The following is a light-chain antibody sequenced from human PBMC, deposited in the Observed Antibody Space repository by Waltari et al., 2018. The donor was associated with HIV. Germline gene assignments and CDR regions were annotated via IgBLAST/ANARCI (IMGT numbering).Light chain of an antibody. CDR1: QTISNY. CDR3: QQSDSIPRT. J-gene: IGKJ1*01. V-gene: IGKV1-39*01. CDR2: VAS. Sequence: DIQMTESPSSLSASVGDRVTIPCRASQTISNYLNWYQQEPGTAPKVPIYVASSLQSEVPSMFRGSGAGTDFTLTISRLQPEDFATYYCQQSDSIPRTFGQGTRVEI.